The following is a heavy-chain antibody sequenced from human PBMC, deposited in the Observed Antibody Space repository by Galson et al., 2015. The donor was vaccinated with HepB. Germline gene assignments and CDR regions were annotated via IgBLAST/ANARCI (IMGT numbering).Heavy chain of an antibody. V-gene: IGHV3-66*01. CDR1: GFTVSSNY. CDR2: IYSGDST. D-gene: IGHD3-10*01. Sequence: SLRLSCAASGFTVSSNYMSWVRQAPGKGLEWVSVIYSGDSTYYADSVKGRFTISRDNSKNTLYLQMNSLRAEDTAVYYCARGPSYYNVGGWFDPWGQGTLVTVSS. CDR3: ARGPSYYNVGGWFDP. J-gene: IGHJ5*02.